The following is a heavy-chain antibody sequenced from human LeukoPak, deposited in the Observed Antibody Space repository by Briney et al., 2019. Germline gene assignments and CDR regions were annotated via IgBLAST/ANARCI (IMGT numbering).Heavy chain of an antibody. CDR2: IYSSGST. V-gene: IGHV4-61*02. Sequence: PSETLSLTCTVSGGSTSSGSFFWSWIRQPAGKGLEWIGRIYSSGSTNYNPSLKSRVTISADTSKNQFSLKLSSVTAADTAVYYCARSARGCSTTRCSRSPFDYWGQGTRVIVSS. CDR1: GGSTSSGSFF. CDR3: ARSARGCSTTRCSRSPFDY. J-gene: IGHJ4*02. D-gene: IGHD2-2*01.